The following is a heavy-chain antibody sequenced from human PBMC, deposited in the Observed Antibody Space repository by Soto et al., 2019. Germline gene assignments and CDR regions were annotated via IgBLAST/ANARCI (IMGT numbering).Heavy chain of an antibody. CDR3: ARGWSYDILTGYSY. D-gene: IGHD3-9*01. J-gene: IGHJ4*02. V-gene: IGHV1-69*01. CDR2: ITPIFGTA. CDR1: GGSFSNYA. Sequence: QVQLVQSGAEVKKPGSSVKVSCKASGGSFSNYAISWVRQAPGQGLEWMGGITPIFGTANYAQRFQGRVTITADESTSTAYMELSILRSEDTAVYYCARGWSYDILTGYSYWGQGTLVTVSS.